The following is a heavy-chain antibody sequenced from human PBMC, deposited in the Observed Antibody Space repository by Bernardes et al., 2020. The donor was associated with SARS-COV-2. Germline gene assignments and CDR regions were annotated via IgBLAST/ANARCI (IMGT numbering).Heavy chain of an antibody. CDR3: AKDMLGMVPDDFDI. J-gene: IGHJ3*02. Sequence: GGSLRLSCAGSVFRFSRYAINWVRQAPGKGLEWVSAICGSGVLIYYADSVNGRFTISRDNSKNTLYLQMNSLRPEDTALYNCAKDMLGMVPDDFDIWGQGTKVTVSS. CDR2: ICGSGVLI. CDR1: VFRFSRYA. V-gene: IGHV3-23*01. D-gene: IGHD3-10*01.